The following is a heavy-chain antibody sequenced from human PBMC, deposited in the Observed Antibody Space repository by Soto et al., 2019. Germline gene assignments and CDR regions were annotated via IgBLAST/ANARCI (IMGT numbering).Heavy chain of an antibody. CDR1: GGPISSSSYF. V-gene: IGHV4-39*01. CDR3: ASMTVAGVHFDC. CDR2: VHYTSST. D-gene: IGHD6-19*01. J-gene: IGHJ4*02. Sequence: QLHLQESGPGLVKPSETLSLTCTVSGGPISSSSYFWGWIRQPPGRGLEWIGTVHYTSSTSYNPSLESRVTISVDTSKNQFSLRRSSVTAADGAVYYCASMTVAGVHFDCWGQGALVTVSS.